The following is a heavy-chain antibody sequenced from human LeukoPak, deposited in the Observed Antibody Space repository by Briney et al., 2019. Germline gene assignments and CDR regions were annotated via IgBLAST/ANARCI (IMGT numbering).Heavy chain of an antibody. CDR2: IYPGDSDT. Sequence: GESLKISCKGSGYSFTTYWIGWVRQMPGRGLEWMGIIYPGDSDTRYRQSFQGQVTMSADKSISTAYLQWSSLKASDTAMYYCASVPYSLGDYWGQGTLVTVSS. CDR3: ASVPYSLGDY. CDR1: GYSFTTYW. J-gene: IGHJ4*02. V-gene: IGHV5-51*06. D-gene: IGHD4-11*01.